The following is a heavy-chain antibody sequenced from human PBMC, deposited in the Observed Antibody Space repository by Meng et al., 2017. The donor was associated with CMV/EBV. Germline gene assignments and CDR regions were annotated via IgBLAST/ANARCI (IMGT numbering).Heavy chain of an antibody. Sequence: GGSLRLSCAASGLTFSSYSMNWVRQAPGKGLEWVSSISSSSSYIYYADSVKGRFTISRDNAKNSLYLQMNSLRAEDTAVYYCARVAVPSGQPHYYDSSGYYLKGLLDYWGQGTLVTVSS. V-gene: IGHV3-21*01. J-gene: IGHJ4*02. D-gene: IGHD3-22*01. CDR1: GLTFSSYS. CDR2: ISSSSSYI. CDR3: ARVAVPSGQPHYYDSSGYYLKGLLDY.